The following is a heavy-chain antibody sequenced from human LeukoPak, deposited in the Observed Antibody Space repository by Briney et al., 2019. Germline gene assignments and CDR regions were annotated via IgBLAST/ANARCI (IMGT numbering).Heavy chain of an antibody. CDR2: ISYDGSDK. CDR1: GFIFSNYP. Sequence: QPGGSLRLSCAASGFIFSNYPMHWVRQAPGKGLEWVTVISYDGSDKYNADSVKGRFTISRDNSKNTLYLQMNSLRVEDTAVYYCARESRRGTDFDLWGQGALVTVSS. V-gene: IGHV3-30*04. D-gene: IGHD1-26*01. J-gene: IGHJ4*02. CDR3: ARESRRGTDFDL.